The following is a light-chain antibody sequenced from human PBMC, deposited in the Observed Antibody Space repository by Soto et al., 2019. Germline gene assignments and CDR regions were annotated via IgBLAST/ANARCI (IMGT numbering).Light chain of an antibody. Sequence: QSALTQPASVSGSPGQSITISCTGTSSDVGGYIYVSWYQQHPGKAPKLMIYDVTSRPSEVSYRFSGSKSGNTASLTISGLQAEDEADYYCSSYTTSSSYVFGTGTKLTVL. J-gene: IGLJ1*01. V-gene: IGLV2-14*01. CDR3: SSYTTSSSYV. CDR1: SSDVGGYIY. CDR2: DVT.